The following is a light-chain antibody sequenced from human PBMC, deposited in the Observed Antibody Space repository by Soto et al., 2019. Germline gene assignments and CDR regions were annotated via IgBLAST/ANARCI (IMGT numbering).Light chain of an antibody. J-gene: IGLJ1*01. CDR3: GSITRGSTSV. V-gene: IGLV2-14*01. CDR1: SSDVGGFEY. Sequence: QSALGQPASVSGSPGQSITISCTGTSSDVGGFEYVSWYQHQPGKAPKLTIYDVTKRPSGVSNRFSGSKSGNTASLTISGIQAEDEGDYYCGSITRGSTSVFGTGTKVTVL. CDR2: DVT.